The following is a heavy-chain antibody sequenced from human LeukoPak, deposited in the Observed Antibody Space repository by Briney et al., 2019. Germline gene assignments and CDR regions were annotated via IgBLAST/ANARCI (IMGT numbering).Heavy chain of an antibody. CDR3: ARVDYGDLGYFDY. J-gene: IGHJ4*02. CDR2: IYSSGST. Sequence: SETLSLTCTVSGGSIRSYYWSWIRQPPGKGLEWIGYIYSSGSTNYNPSLKSRVTISVDTSKSQFSLKLSSVTAADTAVYYCARVDYGDLGYFDYWGQGTLVTVSS. D-gene: IGHD4-17*01. V-gene: IGHV4-59*01. CDR1: GGSIRSYY.